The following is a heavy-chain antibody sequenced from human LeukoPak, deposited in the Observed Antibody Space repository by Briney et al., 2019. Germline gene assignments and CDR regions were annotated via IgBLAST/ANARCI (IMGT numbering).Heavy chain of an antibody. J-gene: IGHJ4*02. CDR1: GFTFSGSA. V-gene: IGHV3-73*01. Sequence: GGSLKLSCAASGFTFSGSALHWVRQASGTGLEWVGPIRSRANSYATTYGASVEGRFTISRDDSKNTAYLQMNSLKTEDTAVYYCSTSLVGGIDYWGQGTLVTVSS. CDR3: STSLVGGIDY. CDR2: IRSRANSYAT. D-gene: IGHD1-26*01.